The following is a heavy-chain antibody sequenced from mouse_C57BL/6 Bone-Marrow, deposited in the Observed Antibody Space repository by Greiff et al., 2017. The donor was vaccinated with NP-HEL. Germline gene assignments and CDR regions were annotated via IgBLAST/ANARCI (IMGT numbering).Heavy chain of an antibody. Sequence: QVHVKQPGAELVRPGTSVKLSCKASGYTFTSYWMHWVKQRPGQGLEWIGVIDPSDSYTNYNQKFKGKATLTVDTSSSTAYMQLSSLTSEDSAVYYCAIYYGSSPFAYWGQGTLVTVSA. D-gene: IGHD1-1*01. J-gene: IGHJ3*01. CDR3: AIYYGSSPFAY. CDR1: GYTFTSYW. V-gene: IGHV1-59*01. CDR2: IDPSDSYT.